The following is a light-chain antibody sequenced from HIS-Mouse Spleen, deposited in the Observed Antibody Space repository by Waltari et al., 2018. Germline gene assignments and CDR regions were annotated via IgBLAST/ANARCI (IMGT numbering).Light chain of an antibody. CDR2: GNS. Sequence: QSVLTQPPSVSGAPGQRVTISCTGSSSNIGAGYDVHWYQQLPGTAPKLLLHGNSNRPSGVPDRFSGSKSGTSASLAITGLQAEDEADYYCQSYDSSLSVHVVFGGGTKLTVL. V-gene: IGLV1-40*01. CDR1: SSNIGAGYD. CDR3: QSYDSSLSVHVV. J-gene: IGLJ2*01.